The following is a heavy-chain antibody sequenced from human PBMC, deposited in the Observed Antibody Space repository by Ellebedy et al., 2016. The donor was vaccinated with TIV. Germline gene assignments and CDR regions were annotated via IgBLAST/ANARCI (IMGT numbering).Heavy chain of an antibody. D-gene: IGHD3-10*01. CDR1: GYTFTGYY. CDR3: ARGFITMVRGGRMDV. CDR2: INPSGGST. Sequence: AASVKVSCKASGYTFTGYYMLCVRHAPGQGLEWMGIINPSGGSTSYAQKFLVRVTMTRDTSTSTVYMELSSLRSEDTAVYYCARGFITMVRGGRMDVWGQGTTVTVSS. J-gene: IGHJ6*02. V-gene: IGHV1-46*01.